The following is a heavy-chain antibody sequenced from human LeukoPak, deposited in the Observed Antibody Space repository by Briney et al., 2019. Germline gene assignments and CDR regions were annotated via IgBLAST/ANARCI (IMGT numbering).Heavy chain of an antibody. D-gene: IGHD2-2*01. CDR1: GFIFSSYW. CDR2: IKEDGSEK. CDR3: ARRALRYCSSTSCPAQYYGVDV. V-gene: IGHV3-7*03. J-gene: IGHJ6*04. Sequence: GGSLRLSCAASGFIFSSYWMSWVRQAPGKGLEWVANIKEDGSEKYYVDSVKGRFTISRDNTKNSLYLQTNSLRAEDTAVYYCARRALRYCSSTSCPAQYYGVDVWGKGTTVTVSS.